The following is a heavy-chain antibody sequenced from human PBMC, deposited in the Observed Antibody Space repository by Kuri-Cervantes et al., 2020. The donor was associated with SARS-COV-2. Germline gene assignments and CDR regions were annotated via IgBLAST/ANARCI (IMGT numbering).Heavy chain of an antibody. CDR2: ISSNGSST. Sequence: LTCAASGFTFSSYAMHWVRQAPGKGLEYVSAISSNGSSTYYADSVKGRFTISRDNSKNTLYLQMSSLRAEDTAVYYCVKHSSGWYEDGYFDHWGQGTLVTVSS. V-gene: IGHV3-64D*06. J-gene: IGHJ4*02. CDR3: VKHSSGWYEDGYFDH. D-gene: IGHD6-19*01. CDR1: GFTFSSYA.